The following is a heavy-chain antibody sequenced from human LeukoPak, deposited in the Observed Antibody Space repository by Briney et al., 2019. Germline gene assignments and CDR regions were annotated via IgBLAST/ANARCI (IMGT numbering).Heavy chain of an antibody. J-gene: IGHJ4*02. CDR3: ARDLLLGQADY. Sequence: GGSLRLSCAASAFTFSNYAMSWVRQAPGKGLEWVSYISSSSSTIYYADSVKGRFTISRDNAKNSLYLQMNSLRAEDTAVYYCARDLLLGQADYWGQGTLVTVSS. CDR2: ISSSSSTI. V-gene: IGHV3-48*01. CDR1: AFTFSNYA. D-gene: IGHD2-21*02.